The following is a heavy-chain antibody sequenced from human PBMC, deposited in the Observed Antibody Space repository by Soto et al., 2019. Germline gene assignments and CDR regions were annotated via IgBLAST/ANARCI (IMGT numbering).Heavy chain of an antibody. CDR3: AKDLTYSNYEPSYYYYGMDV. V-gene: IGHV3-30*18. D-gene: IGHD4-4*01. CDR2: ISYDGSNK. Sequence: GGSLRLSCAASGFTFSSYGMHWVRQAPGKGLEWVAVISYDGSNKYYADSVKGRFTISRDNSKNTLYLQMNSLRAEDTAVYYCAKDLTYSNYEPSYYYYGMDVWGQGTTVTVSS. J-gene: IGHJ6*02. CDR1: GFTFSSYG.